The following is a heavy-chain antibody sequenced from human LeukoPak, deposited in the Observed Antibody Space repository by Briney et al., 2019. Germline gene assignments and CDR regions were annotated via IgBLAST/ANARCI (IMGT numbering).Heavy chain of an antibody. J-gene: IGHJ4*02. Sequence: PSETLSLTCTVSGGSISSYYWSWIRQPSGKGLEWIGYIYYSGSTNYNPSLKSRVTISVDTSKNQFSLKLSSVTAADTAVYYCARSAGYYYDSSAYRYYFDYWGQGTLVTVSS. CDR3: ARSAGYYYDSSAYRYYFDY. CDR1: GGSISSYY. D-gene: IGHD3-22*01. V-gene: IGHV4-59*01. CDR2: IYYSGST.